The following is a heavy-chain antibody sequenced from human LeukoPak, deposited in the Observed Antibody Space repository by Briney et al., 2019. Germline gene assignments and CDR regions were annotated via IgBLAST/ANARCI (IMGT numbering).Heavy chain of an antibody. CDR1: GDSISSSNW. J-gene: IGHJ4*02. D-gene: IGHD3-9*01. Sequence: SETLSLTCGVSGDSISSSNWWSWVRQPPGKGLEWIGEIFHSGSTNYNPSLKSRVTISVDKSKNQFFLKVNSVTAADTAVYYCARGRGDTLTAANLDYWGQGTLVTVSS. CDR3: ARGRGDTLTAANLDY. CDR2: IFHSGST. V-gene: IGHV4-4*02.